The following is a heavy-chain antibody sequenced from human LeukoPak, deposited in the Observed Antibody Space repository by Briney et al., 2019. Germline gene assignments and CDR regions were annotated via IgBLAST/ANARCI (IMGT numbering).Heavy chain of an antibody. CDR3: ARALTTVTTVDY. V-gene: IGHV4-30-4*07. D-gene: IGHD4-17*01. CDR1: GGSISSGGYS. Sequence: SETLSLTCAVSGGSISSGGYSWSWVRQPPGKGLEWIGYIYYSGSTYYNPSLKSRVTISVDTSKNQFSLKLSSVTAADTAVYYCARALTTVTTVDYWGQGTLVTVSS. CDR2: IYYSGST. J-gene: IGHJ4*02.